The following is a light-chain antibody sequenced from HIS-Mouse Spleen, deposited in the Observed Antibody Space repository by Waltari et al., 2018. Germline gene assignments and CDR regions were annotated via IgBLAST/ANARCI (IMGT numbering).Light chain of an antibody. J-gene: IGLJ2*01. Sequence: SYELTQPPSVPVSPGQTASITCTGDKVGDKYACWYQQKPGQSPVLVIYQDSKRPSGIPERFSCSNSGNTATLTISGTQAMDEANYYCQAWDSSTVVFGGGTKLTVL. CDR3: QAWDSSTVV. CDR2: QDS. CDR1: KVGDKY. V-gene: IGLV3-1*01.